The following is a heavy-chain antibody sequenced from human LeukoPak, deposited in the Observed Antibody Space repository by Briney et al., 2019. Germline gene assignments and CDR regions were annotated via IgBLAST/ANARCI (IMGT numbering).Heavy chain of an antibody. CDR3: AGHHPRNTVDF. CDR1: GGSISSYF. CDR2: ISDIGSI. Sequence: PSETLSLTCTVSGGSISSYFWSWIRQPPGKGLEWIAYISDIGSINYNPSLKSRVTISLDTSKNQFSLKLSSVTAADTAVYYCAGHHPRNTVDFWGQGTLVTVSS. D-gene: IGHD2/OR15-2a*01. V-gene: IGHV4-59*08. J-gene: IGHJ4*02.